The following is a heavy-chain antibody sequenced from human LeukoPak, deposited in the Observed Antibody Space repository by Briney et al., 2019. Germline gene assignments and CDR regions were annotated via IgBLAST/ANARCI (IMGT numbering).Heavy chain of an antibody. V-gene: IGHV3-30-3*01. CDR2: ISYDGSNK. D-gene: IGHD3-22*01. CDR3: ARDRAAYYYDSSGYRF. Sequence: PGGSLRLSCAASGFTFSSYAMHWVRQAPGQGLEWVAVISYDGSNKYYADSVKGRFTISRDNSKNTLYLQMNSLRAEDTAVYYCARDRAAYYYDSSGYRFWGQGTLVTVSS. J-gene: IGHJ4*02. CDR1: GFTFSSYA.